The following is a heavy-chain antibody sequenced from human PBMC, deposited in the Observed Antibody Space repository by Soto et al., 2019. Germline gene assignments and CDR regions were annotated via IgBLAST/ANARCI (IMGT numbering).Heavy chain of an antibody. V-gene: IGHV3-74*01. J-gene: IGHJ5*02. D-gene: IGHD3-3*01. CDR2: INSDGSST. CDR3: ARDFAIFGVAVRWNWFDP. Sequence: EVQLVESGGGLVQPGWSPRLSCAASGFTFSSYWMHWVRQAPGKGLVWVPRINSDGSSTSYADSVKGRFTISRDNAKNTLYLQMNSLRAEDTAVYYCARDFAIFGVAVRWNWFDPWGQGTLVTVSS. CDR1: GFTFSSYW.